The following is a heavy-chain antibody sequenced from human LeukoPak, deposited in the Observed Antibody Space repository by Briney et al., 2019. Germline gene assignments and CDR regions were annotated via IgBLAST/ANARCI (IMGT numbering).Heavy chain of an antibody. CDR1: GGSISSYY. Sequence: PSETLSLTCTVSGGSISSYYWSWIRQPPGKGLEWIGCICNSGGTNYNPSLKSRVTISVDTSKNQFSLNLSSVTAADTAVYYCAKTGRPNNSGWYRWFDPWGQGTLVTVSS. CDR2: ICNSGGT. J-gene: IGHJ5*02. CDR3: AKTGRPNNSGWYRWFDP. D-gene: IGHD6-19*01. V-gene: IGHV4-4*09.